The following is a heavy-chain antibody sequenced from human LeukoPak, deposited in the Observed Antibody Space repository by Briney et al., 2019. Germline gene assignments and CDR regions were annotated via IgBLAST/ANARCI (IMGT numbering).Heavy chain of an antibody. Sequence: VGSLRLSCAASGFTFYDYGIHWVRQAPAKGLEWVSLISGDGDTTYYADSVKGRFTISRDNSKKSLFLQMSSLRTEDTALYYCAKDRYCRGGNCYSPLDYWGQGTLVTVSS. CDR2: ISGDGDTT. V-gene: IGHV3-43*02. CDR1: GFTFYDYG. D-gene: IGHD2-15*01. CDR3: AKDRYCRGGNCYSPLDY. J-gene: IGHJ4*02.